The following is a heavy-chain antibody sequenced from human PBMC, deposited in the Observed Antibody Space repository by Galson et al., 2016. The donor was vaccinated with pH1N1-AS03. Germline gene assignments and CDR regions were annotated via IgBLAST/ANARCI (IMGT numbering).Heavy chain of an antibody. J-gene: IGHJ5*02. CDR3: ARDLGWYRGDL. V-gene: IGHV3-7*01. CDR2: IKYDGSGK. Sequence: SLRLSCAASGFTITKYWMSWVRQAPGKGLEWVANIKYDGSGKKYVGSVKGRFTISRDNARNSLYLQMNSLRVDDTAVYYCARDLGWYRGDLWGQGTLVAVSS. D-gene: IGHD6-19*01. CDR1: GFTITKYW.